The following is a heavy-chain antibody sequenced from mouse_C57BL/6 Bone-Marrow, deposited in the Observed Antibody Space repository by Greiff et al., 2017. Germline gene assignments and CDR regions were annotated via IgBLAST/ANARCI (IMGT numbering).Heavy chain of an antibody. J-gene: IGHJ3*01. CDR3: ARLLRFAD. CDR2: ISSGGSYT. CDR1: GFTFSSYG. Sequence: EVMLVESGGDLVKPGGSLKLSCAASGFTFSSYGMSWVRQTPDKRLEWVATISSGGSYTYYPDSVKGRFTISRDNAKNTLYLQMSSLKSEDTAMYYCARLLRFADWGQGTLVTVSA. D-gene: IGHD1-1*01. V-gene: IGHV5-6*01.